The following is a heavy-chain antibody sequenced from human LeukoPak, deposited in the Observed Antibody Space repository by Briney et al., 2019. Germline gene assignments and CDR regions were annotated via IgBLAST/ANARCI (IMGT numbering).Heavy chain of an antibody. Sequence: PSETLSLTCAVYGGSFSGYYWSWIRQPPGKGLEWIGEINHSGSTNYNPSLKSRVTISVDTSKNQFSLKLSSVTAADTAVYYCARALLWFGESHPFDPWGQGTLVTVSS. J-gene: IGHJ5*02. CDR2: INHSGST. D-gene: IGHD3-10*01. V-gene: IGHV4-34*01. CDR3: ARALLWFGESHPFDP. CDR1: GGSFSGYY.